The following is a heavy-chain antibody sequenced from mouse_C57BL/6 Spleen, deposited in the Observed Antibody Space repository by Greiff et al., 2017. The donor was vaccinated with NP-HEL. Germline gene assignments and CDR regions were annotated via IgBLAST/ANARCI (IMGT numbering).Heavy chain of an antibody. CDR3: ERHGRSYGDFDV. Sequence: VQLQQSGPELVKPGASVKIPCKASGYTFTDYNMDWVKQSHGKSLEWIGDINPNNGGTIYNQKFKGKATLTVDKSSSTAYMELRSLTSEDTAVYYCERHGRSYGDFDVWGKGTTVTVSS. D-gene: IGHD1-2*01. J-gene: IGHJ1*03. CDR1: GYTFTDYN. CDR2: INPNNGGT. V-gene: IGHV1-18*01.